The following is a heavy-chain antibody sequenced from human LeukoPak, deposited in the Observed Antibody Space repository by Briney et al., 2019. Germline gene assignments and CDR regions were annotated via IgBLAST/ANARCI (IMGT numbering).Heavy chain of an antibody. CDR3: AREMATPFDY. J-gene: IGHJ4*02. Sequence: GGSLRVSCAASGFTFSSYGIHWVRQAPGKGLEWVAVISYDRSNKYYADSVKGRFTISRDNAKNSLYLQMNSLRAEDTAVYYCAREMATPFDYWGQGTLVTVSS. D-gene: IGHD5-24*01. V-gene: IGHV3-30*03. CDR1: GFTFSSYG. CDR2: ISYDRSNK.